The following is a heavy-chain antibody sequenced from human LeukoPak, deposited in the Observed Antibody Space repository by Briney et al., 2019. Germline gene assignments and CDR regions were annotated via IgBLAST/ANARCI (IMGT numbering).Heavy chain of an antibody. J-gene: IGHJ4*02. Sequence: GRSLRLSCAASGFTFSSYAMHWVRQAPGKGLEWVAVISYDGSNKYHADSVKGRFTISRDNSKNTLYLQMNSLRAEDTAVYYCAREDGYYFDYWGQGTLVTVSS. CDR2: ISYDGSNK. CDR1: GFTFSSYA. CDR3: AREDGYYFDY. D-gene: IGHD5-24*01. V-gene: IGHV3-30*04.